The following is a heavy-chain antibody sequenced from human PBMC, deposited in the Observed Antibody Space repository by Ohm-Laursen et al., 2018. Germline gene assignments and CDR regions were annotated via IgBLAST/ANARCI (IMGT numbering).Heavy chain of an antibody. D-gene: IGHD2-15*01. Sequence: SLRLSCAAAGFTFSDYYMSWIRQAPGTGLEWVSYISDTGSHIYYAGSVRGRFTISRDNAKNSLYLQMNSLRAEDTAVYYCARALRDCSGGSCKKYYFDYWGQGTLVTVSS. V-gene: IGHV3-11*04. CDR2: ISDTGSHI. CDR1: GFTFSDYY. J-gene: IGHJ4*02. CDR3: ARALRDCSGGSCKKYYFDY.